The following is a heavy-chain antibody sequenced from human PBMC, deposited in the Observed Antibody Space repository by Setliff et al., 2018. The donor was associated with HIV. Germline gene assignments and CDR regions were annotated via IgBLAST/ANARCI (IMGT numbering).Heavy chain of an antibody. J-gene: IGHJ6*03. V-gene: IGHV4-34*01. D-gene: IGHD5-12*01. CDR2: INHSGST. CDR1: GGSFSGYY. Sequence: LSLTCAVYGGSFSGYYWSWIRQPPGKGLEWIGEINHSGSTNYNPSLKSRVTISVDTSKNQFSLKLSSVTAADTAVYYCARVNEVATIIYYYYSMDVWGKGTTVTVS. CDR3: ARVNEVATIIYYYYSMDV.